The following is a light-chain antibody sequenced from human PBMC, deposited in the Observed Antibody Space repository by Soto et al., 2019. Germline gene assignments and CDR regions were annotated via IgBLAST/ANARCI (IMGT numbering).Light chain of an antibody. V-gene: IGKV4-1*01. Sequence: EIAVTQSQDSLAVSLSERATINCKSSQSVLYSSNNKNYLAWYQQKPRQPPKLLINWASTRESGVPDRFSGSGSGTDFTLSISSLQAEDVAVYYCQQYSNTPLTFGGVSKVDIK. J-gene: IGKJ4*01. CDR2: WAS. CDR3: QQYSNTPLT. CDR1: QSVLYSSNNKNY.